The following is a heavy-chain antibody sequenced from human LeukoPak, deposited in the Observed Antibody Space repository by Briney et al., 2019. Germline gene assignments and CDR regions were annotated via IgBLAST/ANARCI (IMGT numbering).Heavy chain of an antibody. D-gene: IGHD3-9*01. CDR1: GGSFSGYY. CDR3: AREDLTGSYYFDY. CDR2: INHSGST. J-gene: IGHJ4*02. Sequence: SETLSLTCAVSGGSFSGYYWSWIRQPPGKGLEWIGEINHSGSTNYNPSLKSRVTISVDKSQNLLSLKLSSVTAADTAVYYCAREDLTGSYYFDYWGQGTLVTVSS. V-gene: IGHV4-34*01.